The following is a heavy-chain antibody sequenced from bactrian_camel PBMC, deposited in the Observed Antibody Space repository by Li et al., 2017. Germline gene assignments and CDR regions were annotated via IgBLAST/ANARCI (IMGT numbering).Heavy chain of an antibody. J-gene: IGHJ6*01. CDR3: VTARAVGTSRPFGY. V-gene: IGHV3S25*01. Sequence: QLVESGGGLVQPGGSLRLSCEASGFTFSTASMYWVRQAPGKGLEWVSTIGGDATFYVDSVKGRFTISSDNAKNTVYLQMKSLKPEDTAVYYCVTARAVGTSRPFGYWGQGTQVTVS. CDR1: GFTFSTAS. CDR2: IGGDAT. D-gene: IGHD5*01.